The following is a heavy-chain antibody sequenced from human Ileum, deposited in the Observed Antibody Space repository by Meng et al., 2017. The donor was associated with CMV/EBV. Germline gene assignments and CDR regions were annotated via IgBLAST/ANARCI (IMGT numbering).Heavy chain of an antibody. CDR1: GFSFSTFE. Sequence: GESLKISCVASGFSFSTFEMSWVRQAPGKGLEWVSFIGVNSGYTRYAESVKGRFTVSRDNSRNTLHLEMDSLRAEDTALYYCVKGGWLDDWGQGTPVTVSS. CDR3: VKGGWLDD. CDR2: IGVNSGYT. D-gene: IGHD5-12*01. V-gene: IGHV3-23*01. J-gene: IGHJ4*02.